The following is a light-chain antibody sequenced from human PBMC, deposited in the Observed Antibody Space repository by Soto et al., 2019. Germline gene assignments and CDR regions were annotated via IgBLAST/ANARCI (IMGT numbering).Light chain of an antibody. CDR1: SSDIGAYDY. Sequence: QSGLTQPASLSGSPGQSITISCTGTSSDIGAYDYVSWFQQHPGKAPKLMISEVNNRPSGVSNRFSGSKSGNTAYLTISGLQVEDEAEYFYFSFTTTGSHVFSTGTEATV. CDR2: EVN. V-gene: IGLV2-14*01. CDR3: FSFTTTGSHV. J-gene: IGLJ1*01.